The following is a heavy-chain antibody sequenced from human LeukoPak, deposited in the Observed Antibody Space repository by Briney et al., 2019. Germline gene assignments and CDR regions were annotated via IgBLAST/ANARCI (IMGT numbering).Heavy chain of an antibody. J-gene: IGHJ5*02. CDR2: MYHSGST. Sequence: KSSETLSLTCTVSGGSISSSSYYWGWIRQPPGKGLEWIGSMYHSGSTYYNPSLKSRVTISVDTSKNHFSLKLSSVTAADTAVYYCARRYYYVSGSYYNHFDPWGQGTPVTVSS. CDR3: ARRYYYVSGSYYNHFDP. V-gene: IGHV4-39*02. D-gene: IGHD3-10*01. CDR1: GGSISSSSYY.